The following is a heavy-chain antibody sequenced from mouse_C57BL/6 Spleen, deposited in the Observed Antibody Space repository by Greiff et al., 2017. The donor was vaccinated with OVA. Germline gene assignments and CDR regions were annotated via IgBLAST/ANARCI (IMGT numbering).Heavy chain of an antibody. D-gene: IGHD1-1*01. CDR1: GFSFNTYA. CDR2: IRSKSNNYAT. Sequence: EVQLQESGGGLVQPKGSLKLSCAASGFSFNTYAMNWVRQAPGKGLEWVARIRSKSNNYATYYADSVKDRFTISRDDSESMLYLQMNNVKTEDTAMYYCVRDYYGSSYEWYFDVWGTGTTVTVSS. J-gene: IGHJ1*03. V-gene: IGHV10-1*01. CDR3: VRDYYGSSYEWYFDV.